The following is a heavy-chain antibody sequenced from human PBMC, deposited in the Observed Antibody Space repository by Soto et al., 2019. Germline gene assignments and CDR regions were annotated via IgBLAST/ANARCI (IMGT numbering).Heavy chain of an antibody. D-gene: IGHD3-22*01. CDR1: GGTFNSYA. J-gene: IGHJ6*02. CDR2: TIPMFSTT. CDR3: TRCGIRYHSIGYYLGIDGMDV. V-gene: IGHV1-69*14. Sequence: QVQLVQSGAEVKKPESSVRVSCKASGGTFNSYAITWVRQAPGQGLEWMGGTIPMFSTTNYAEKFQGRVTITADKSTNTAYMQLRSLRSEDTAVYYCTRCGIRYHSIGYYLGIDGMDVWGQGTTVIVSS.